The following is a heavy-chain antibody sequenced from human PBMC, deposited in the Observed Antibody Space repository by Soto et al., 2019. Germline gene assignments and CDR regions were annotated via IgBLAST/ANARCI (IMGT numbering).Heavy chain of an antibody. CDR3: ARARVSTPRLEDPFDI. CDR1: GYSFTTYW. J-gene: IGHJ3*02. Sequence: GESLKISCKGSGYSFTTYWLAWVRQMPGKGLEYMGIIYPDDSDTRYSPSFQGQVTISADKSISTAYLQWTSLEASDTAIYYCARARVSTPRLEDPFDIWGQGTMVTVSS. D-gene: IGHD5-12*01. CDR2: IYPDDSDT. V-gene: IGHV5-51*01.